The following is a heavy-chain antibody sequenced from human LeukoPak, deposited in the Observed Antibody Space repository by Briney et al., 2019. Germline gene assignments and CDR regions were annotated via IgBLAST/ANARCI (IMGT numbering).Heavy chain of an antibody. CDR2: INPSGGST. J-gene: IGHJ6*02. CDR1: GYTFTSYY. V-gene: IGHV1-46*01. D-gene: IGHD5-18*01. CDR3: ARDWIHKTGAKVNGMDV. Sequence: GASVKVSCKASGYTFTSYYMHWVRQAPGQGLEWMGIINPSGGSTSYAQKFQGRVTMTRDTSTSTVYMELSSLRSDDTAVYYCARDWIHKTGAKVNGMDVWGQGTTVTVSS.